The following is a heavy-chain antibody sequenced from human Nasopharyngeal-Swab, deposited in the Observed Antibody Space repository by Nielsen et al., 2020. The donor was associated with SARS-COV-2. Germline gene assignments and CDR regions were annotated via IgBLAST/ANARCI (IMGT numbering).Heavy chain of an antibody. Sequence: GGSLRLSCAASGFTFNSYGMHWVRQAPGKGLEWVALISYDGNDKSYGDSVKGRFTISRDNSKNTLYLQMNSLRAEDTAVYYCAKDEMIRGVTGGSYFDSWGQGTLVTVSS. J-gene: IGHJ4*02. CDR1: GFTFNSYG. CDR3: AKDEMIRGVTGGSYFDS. CDR2: ISYDGNDK. V-gene: IGHV3-30*18. D-gene: IGHD3-10*01.